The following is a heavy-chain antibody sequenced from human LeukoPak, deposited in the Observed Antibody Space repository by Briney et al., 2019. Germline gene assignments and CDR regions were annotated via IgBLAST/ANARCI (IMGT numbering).Heavy chain of an antibody. D-gene: IGHD5-18*01. Sequence: PSETLSLTCTVSGGSISSGGYYWSWIRQHPGKGLEWIGYIYYSGSTYYNPSLKSRVTISVDTSKNQFSLKLSSVTAADTAVYYCVRERVMDTAMAVAERNFAYWGQGTLVTVSS. CDR2: IYYSGST. CDR1: GGSISSGGYY. V-gene: IGHV4-31*03. CDR3: VRERVMDTAMAVAERNFAY. J-gene: IGHJ4*02.